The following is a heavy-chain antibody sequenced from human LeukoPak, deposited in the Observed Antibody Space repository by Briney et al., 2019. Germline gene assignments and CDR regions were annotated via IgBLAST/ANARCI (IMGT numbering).Heavy chain of an antibody. D-gene: IGHD3-22*01. CDR3: ARGHTYYDSSGYRKANAFDI. Sequence: SETLSLTCTVSGGSISSGDYYWSWIRQPPGKGLEWIGYIYYSGSTYYNPSLKSRVTISVDTCKNQFSLKLSSVTAADTAVYYCARGHTYYDSSGYRKANAFDIWGQGTMVTVSS. CDR1: GGSISSGDYY. CDR2: IYYSGST. V-gene: IGHV4-30-4*01. J-gene: IGHJ3*02.